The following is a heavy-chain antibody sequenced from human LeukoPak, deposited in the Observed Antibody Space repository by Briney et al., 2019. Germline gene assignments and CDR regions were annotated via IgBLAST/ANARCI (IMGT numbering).Heavy chain of an antibody. CDR1: GASISSSNW. J-gene: IGHJ4*02. CDR3: ARCPKGGYNSFDY. D-gene: IGHD5-12*01. V-gene: IGHV4-4*02. Sequence: SGTLSLTCAVSGASISSSNWWSWVRQPPGKGLEWIGELYHSGSTSYNPSLKSRVTISVDKSKNQFSLKLNSVTAADTAVYYCARCPKGGYNSFDYWGQGTLVTVSS. CDR2: LYHSGST.